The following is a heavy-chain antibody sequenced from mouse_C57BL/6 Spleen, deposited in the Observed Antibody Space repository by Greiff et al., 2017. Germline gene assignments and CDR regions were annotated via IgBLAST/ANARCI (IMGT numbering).Heavy chain of an antibody. J-gene: IGHJ4*01. CDR3: AKNSLYAMDY. Sequence: EVKLMESGPELVKPGASVKMSCKASGYTFTDYNMHWVKQSHGKSLEWIGYINPNNGGTSYNQKFKGKATLTVNKSSSTAYMELRSLTSEDSAVYYCAKNSLYAMDYWGQGTSVTVSS. V-gene: IGHV1-22*01. CDR1: GYTFTDYN. CDR2: INPNNGGT.